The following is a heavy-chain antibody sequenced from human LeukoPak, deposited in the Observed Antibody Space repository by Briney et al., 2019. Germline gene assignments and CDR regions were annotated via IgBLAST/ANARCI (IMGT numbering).Heavy chain of an antibody. CDR1: GFTFSSYA. CDR2: ISGSGP. V-gene: IGHV3-23*01. CDR3: AKLAAPVAPHETLDY. J-gene: IGHJ4*02. D-gene: IGHD2-15*01. Sequence: GGSLRLSCAASGFTFSSYAMSWVRQAPGKGLEWVSGISGSGPHYADSVKGRFTISRDNSKNTLYLQMDSLRAEDTAVYYCAKLAAPVAPHETLDYWGQGTLVTVSS.